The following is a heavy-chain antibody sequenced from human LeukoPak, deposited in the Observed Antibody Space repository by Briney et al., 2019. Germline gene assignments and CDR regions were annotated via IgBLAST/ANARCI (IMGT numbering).Heavy chain of an antibody. V-gene: IGHV3-30*18. CDR1: GFTFSSYG. CDR3: AKNLGDGYNLDYYYGMDV. Sequence: PGRSLRLSCAASGFTFSSYGVHWVRQAPGKGLEWVAVISYDGSNKYYADSVKGRFTISRDNSKNTLYLQMNSLRAEDTAVYYCAKNLGDGYNLDYYYGMDVWGQGTTVTVSS. CDR2: ISYDGSNK. J-gene: IGHJ6*02. D-gene: IGHD5-24*01.